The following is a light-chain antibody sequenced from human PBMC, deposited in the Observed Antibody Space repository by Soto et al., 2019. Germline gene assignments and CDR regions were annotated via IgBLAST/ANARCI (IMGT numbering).Light chain of an antibody. CDR1: QSVRSNF. CDR2: GAS. CDR3: QCYDSLRT. J-gene: IGKJ4*02. V-gene: IGKV3-20*01. Sequence: LTQTPGTPSLPQEEIATLCCRAMQSVRSNFLAWYQQKPGQAPRLLIYGASNRATGIPDRFSGSGSGTDFTLTSTRLEPEDFAMYYCQCYDSLRTFGGGTKV.